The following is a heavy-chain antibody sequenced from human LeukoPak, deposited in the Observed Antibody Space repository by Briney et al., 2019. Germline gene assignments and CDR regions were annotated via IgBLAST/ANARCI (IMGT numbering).Heavy chain of an antibody. Sequence: PGGSLRLSCAASGFTFSSYWMSWVRQAPGKGLEWVANIKQDGSETNYVDSLKGRFTISRDNAKNSLYLQMNSLRVEDTAVYYCATDRDWTLLDYWGQEPWSPSPQ. CDR2: IKQDGSET. V-gene: IGHV3-7*01. D-gene: IGHD1-1*01. J-gene: IGHJ4*01. CDR3: ATDRDWTLLDY. CDR1: GFTFSSYW.